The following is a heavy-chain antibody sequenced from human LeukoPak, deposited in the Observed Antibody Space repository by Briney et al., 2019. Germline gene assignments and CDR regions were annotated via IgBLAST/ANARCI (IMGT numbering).Heavy chain of an antibody. CDR3: ARHFGMYSSSWRYPDY. D-gene: IGHD6-13*01. Sequence: GESLKISCKGSGYSFTSYWIGWVRQMPGKGLEWMGIIYPGDSDTRYSPSFQGQVTISADKSISTAYLQWSSLKASDTATYYCARHFGMYSSSWRYPDYWGQGTLVTVSS. CDR2: IYPGDSDT. J-gene: IGHJ4*02. CDR1: GYSFTSYW. V-gene: IGHV5-51*01.